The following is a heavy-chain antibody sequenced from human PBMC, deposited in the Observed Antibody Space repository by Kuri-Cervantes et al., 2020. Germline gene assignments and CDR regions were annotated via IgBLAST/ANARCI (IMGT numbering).Heavy chain of an antibody. J-gene: IGHJ4*02. D-gene: IGHD5-18*01. CDR1: GDSITSDTYY. V-gene: IGHV4-39*01. CDR3: ARRGYSYGNFDY. CDR2: IYHGGSS. Sequence: GSLRLSCTVSGDSITSDTYYWAWIRQPPGKGLEWIGSIYHGGSSYYNPSLKSRVTISVDTSKNQFSLKMTSVTAADTAVYYCARRGYSYGNFDYWGQGTLVTVSS.